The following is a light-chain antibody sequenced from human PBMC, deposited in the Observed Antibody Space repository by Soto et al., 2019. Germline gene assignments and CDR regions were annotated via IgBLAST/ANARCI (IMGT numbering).Light chain of an antibody. CDR1: SNDVGTYNL. Sequence: QSALTQPASVSGSPGQSITISCTGISNDVGTYNLVSWYQHHPGKAPKLIIYEASKRPSGVPIRFSGPKSGNTASLTISGLHAEDEADYYCCSYGRSVVFGGGTKLTVL. CDR3: CSYGRSVV. CDR2: EAS. J-gene: IGLJ2*01. V-gene: IGLV2-23*01.